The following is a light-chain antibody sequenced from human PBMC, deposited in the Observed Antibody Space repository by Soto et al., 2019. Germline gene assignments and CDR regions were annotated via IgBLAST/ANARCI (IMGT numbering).Light chain of an antibody. CDR1: QSVSGKY. CDR3: QQYGSSPFS. V-gene: IGKV3-20*01. CDR2: GAS. Sequence: IVLTQSPGTLSLSPGERATLSCRASQSVSGKYLAWYQQKSGQAPRLLIYGASSRATGIPDRFSGSGSGTDFTLTINRLQPEDFAVYYCQQYGSSPFSFGPGTKVDIK. J-gene: IGKJ3*01.